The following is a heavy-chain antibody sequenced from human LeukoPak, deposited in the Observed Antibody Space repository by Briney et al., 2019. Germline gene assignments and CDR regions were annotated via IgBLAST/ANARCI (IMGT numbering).Heavy chain of an antibody. CDR1: DGSISSYY. D-gene: IGHD3-3*01. Sequence: SETLSLTCTVSDGSISSYYWSWIRQPPGKGLEWIGYIYYSGSTNYNPSLKSRVTISVDTSKNQFSLKLSSVTAADTAVYYCARDQAHYDFWSGYYGGYFDYWGQGTLVTVSS. CDR3: ARDQAHYDFWSGYYGGYFDY. V-gene: IGHV4-59*01. J-gene: IGHJ4*02. CDR2: IYYSGST.